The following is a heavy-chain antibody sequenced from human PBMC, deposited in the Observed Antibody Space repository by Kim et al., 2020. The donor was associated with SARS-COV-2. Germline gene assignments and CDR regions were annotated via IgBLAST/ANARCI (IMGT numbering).Heavy chain of an antibody. V-gene: IGHV1-69*13. CDR3: ARCMRELLIENYYYGMDV. D-gene: IGHD1-26*01. Sequence: SVKVSCKASGGTFSSYAISWVRQAPGQGLEWMGGIIPIFGTANYAQKFQGRVTITADESTSTAYMELSSLRSEDTAVYYCARCMRELLIENYYYGMDVWGQGTTVTVSS. CDR1: GGTFSSYA. J-gene: IGHJ6*02. CDR2: IIPIFGTA.